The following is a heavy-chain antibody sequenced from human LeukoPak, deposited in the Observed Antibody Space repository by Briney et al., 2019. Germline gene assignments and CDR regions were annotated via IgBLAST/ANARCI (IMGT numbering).Heavy chain of an antibody. J-gene: IGHJ6*02. CDR2: ISAYNGNT. CDR1: GYTFTSYG. V-gene: IGHV1-18*01. Sequence: ASVKVSCKASGYTFTSYGISWVRQAPGQGLEWMGWISAYNGNTNYAQKLQGRVTMTTDTSTSTAYMELRSLRSDDTAVYYCARDGRWLQLSQYYYYGMDVWGQGTLVTVSS. D-gene: IGHD5-24*01. CDR3: ARDGRWLQLSQYYYYGMDV.